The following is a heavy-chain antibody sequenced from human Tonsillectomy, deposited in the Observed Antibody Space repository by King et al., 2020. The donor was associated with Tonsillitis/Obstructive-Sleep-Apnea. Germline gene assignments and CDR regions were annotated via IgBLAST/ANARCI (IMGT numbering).Heavy chain of an antibody. Sequence: VQLVESGGGVVQPGRSLRLSCAASGFTFRTYSMHWVRQAPGKGLEWVAVISYNVINKHYGDSVKGRFTISRDNSKNTLYLQMNSLRAEDTAVYYCAKDAGSDSSSFSDSWGQGTLVTVSS. CDR1: GFTFRTYS. CDR3: AKDAGSDSSSFSDS. J-gene: IGHJ4*02. D-gene: IGHD1-26*01. V-gene: IGHV3-30*01. CDR2: ISYNVINK.